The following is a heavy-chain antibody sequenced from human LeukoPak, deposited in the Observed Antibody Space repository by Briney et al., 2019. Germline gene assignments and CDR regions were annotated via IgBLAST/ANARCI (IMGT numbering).Heavy chain of an antibody. Sequence: GGSLRVSCAASGFTFSSYSMNWVRQAPGKGLEWVPSISSSSSYIYYADSVKGRFTISRDNARNSLYLQMNSLRAEDTAVYYCARELYCSGGSCYSEPFDYWGQGTLVTVSS. V-gene: IGHV3-21*01. D-gene: IGHD2-15*01. CDR1: GFTFSSYS. CDR2: ISSSSSYI. J-gene: IGHJ4*02. CDR3: ARELYCSGGSCYSEPFDY.